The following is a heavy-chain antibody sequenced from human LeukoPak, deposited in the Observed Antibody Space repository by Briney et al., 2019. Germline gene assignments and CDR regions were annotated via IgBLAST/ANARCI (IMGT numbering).Heavy chain of an antibody. CDR2: ISYDGTNK. V-gene: IGHV3-30*18. J-gene: IGHJ4*02. CDR3: AKDRDHDQYYFDY. CDR1: GFTFSTYG. Sequence: GGSLRLSCAASGFTFSTYGMHWVRQAPGKGLEWVAVISYDGTNKFYADSVKGRFTISRDNSKNTLYLHMSSLRAEDTAVYYCAKDRDHDQYYFDYWGQGTLVTVSS.